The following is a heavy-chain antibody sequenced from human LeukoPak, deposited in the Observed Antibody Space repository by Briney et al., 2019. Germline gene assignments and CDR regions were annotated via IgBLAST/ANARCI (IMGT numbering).Heavy chain of an antibody. Sequence: SETLSLTCGISSASFSGYYWSWIRQPPGKGLEWIGEINHSGSTYYNPSLRSRVTMSVDTSKIQFSLSLTSVTAADTAVYYCARDESHGHFDSWGQGTLVIVSS. V-gene: IGHV4-34*01. D-gene: IGHD4-17*01. CDR1: SASFSGYY. J-gene: IGHJ4*02. CDR2: INHSGST. CDR3: ARDESHGHFDS.